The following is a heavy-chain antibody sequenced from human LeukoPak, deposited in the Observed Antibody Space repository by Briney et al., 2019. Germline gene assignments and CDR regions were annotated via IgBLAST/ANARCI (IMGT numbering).Heavy chain of an antibody. CDR2: ISGSGGST. D-gene: IGHD1-26*01. CDR1: GFTFSSYA. V-gene: IGHV3-23*01. J-gene: IGHJ4*02. CDR3: ATGLYSGSYSGFDY. Sequence: GGSLRLSCAASGFTFSSYAMSWVRQAPGKGLEWVSVISGSGGSTYYADSVKGWFTISRDNSKNTLYLQMNSLRAEDTAVYYCATGLYSGSYSGFDYWGQGALVTVSS.